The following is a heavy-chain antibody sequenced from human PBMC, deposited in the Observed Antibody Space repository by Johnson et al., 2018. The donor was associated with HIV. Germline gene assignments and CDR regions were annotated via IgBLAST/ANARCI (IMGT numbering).Heavy chain of an antibody. CDR2: IKQDGSEK. CDR3: ARDQMDSSDYPPDAFDV. CDR1: GFTFSNYW. V-gene: IGHV3-7*05. Sequence: VQLVESGGVVVEPGGSLRLSCAASGFTFSNYWMSWVRQAPGRGLEWVANIKQDGSEKYYVDSVQGRFTISRDNAKSSLYLQVNSLRAEDTAMYFCARDQMDSSDYPPDAFDVWGQGTMVTVSS. D-gene: IGHD3-22*01. J-gene: IGHJ3*01.